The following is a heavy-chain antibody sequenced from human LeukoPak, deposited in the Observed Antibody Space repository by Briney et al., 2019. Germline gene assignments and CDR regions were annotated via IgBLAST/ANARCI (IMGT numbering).Heavy chain of an antibody. CDR3: ATPGPLEWLSYFDY. J-gene: IGHJ4*02. D-gene: IGHD3-3*01. Sequence: GGSLRLSCAASGFTFSSYGMHWVRQAPGKGLEWVAFIRYDGSNKYYADSVKGRFTISRDNSKNTLYLQMNSLRAEDTAVYYCATPGPLEWLSYFDYWGQGTLVTVSS. CDR2: IRYDGSNK. V-gene: IGHV3-30*02. CDR1: GFTFSSYG.